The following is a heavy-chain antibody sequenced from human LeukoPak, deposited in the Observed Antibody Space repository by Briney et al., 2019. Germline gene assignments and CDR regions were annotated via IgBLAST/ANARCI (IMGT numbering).Heavy chain of an antibody. CDR2: IYHSGST. V-gene: IGHV4-38-2*02. Sequence: SETLSLTCSVSTYSISSAYYWGWIRQPPGKGLQWIGSIYHSGSTSYNPSLKSRVTISVDTSKIQFSLKLSSVTAADTAFYYCARQYSTNWYDDRGWFDPWGQGTLVTVSS. J-gene: IGHJ5*02. D-gene: IGHD6-13*01. CDR3: ARQYSTNWYDDRGWFDP. CDR1: TYSISSAYY.